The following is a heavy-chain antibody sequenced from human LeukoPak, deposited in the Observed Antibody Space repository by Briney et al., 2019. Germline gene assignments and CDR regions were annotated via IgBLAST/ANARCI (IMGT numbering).Heavy chain of an antibody. Sequence: GGSLRLSCAATGFTFSSYAMSWVRQAPGKGLEWVSAISGSGGSTYYADSVKGRFTISRDNSKNTLYLQMNSLRAEDTAVYYCAKDRIAATAPGYWGQGTLVTVSS. V-gene: IGHV3-23*01. J-gene: IGHJ4*02. D-gene: IGHD6-13*01. CDR3: AKDRIAATAPGY. CDR2: ISGSGGST. CDR1: GFTFSSYA.